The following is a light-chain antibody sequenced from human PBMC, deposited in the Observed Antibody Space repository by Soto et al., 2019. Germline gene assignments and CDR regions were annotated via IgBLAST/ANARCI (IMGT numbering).Light chain of an antibody. CDR2: AAS. Sequence: DIHMTQSLSSLSATVQDRVTITCRASQSISSYLNWYQQKPGKAPKLLIYAASSLQSGVPSRFSGSGSGTDFTLTISSLQPEDFAAYYCQQSYSTTALTFGGGTKVDNK. J-gene: IGKJ4*01. CDR3: QQSYSTTALT. V-gene: IGKV1-39*01. CDR1: QSISSY.